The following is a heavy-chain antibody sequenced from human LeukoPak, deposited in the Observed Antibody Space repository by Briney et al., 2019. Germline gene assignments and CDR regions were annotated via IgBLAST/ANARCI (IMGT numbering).Heavy chain of an antibody. V-gene: IGHV3-21*04. Sequence: GGSLRLSCAASGFTFITYKMNWVRQAPGKGLEWVSSISSSSSYIYYADSVKGRFTISRDNAKNSLYLQMNSLRAEDTALYYCAKSGVVAATRGAFDIWGQGTMVTVSS. J-gene: IGHJ3*02. CDR1: GFTFITYK. D-gene: IGHD2-15*01. CDR2: ISSSSSYI. CDR3: AKSGVVAATRGAFDI.